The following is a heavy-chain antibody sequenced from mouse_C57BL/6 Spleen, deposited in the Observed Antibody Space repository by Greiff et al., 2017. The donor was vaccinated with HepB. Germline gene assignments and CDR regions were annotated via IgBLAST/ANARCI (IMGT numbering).Heavy chain of an antibody. J-gene: IGHJ3*01. CDR1: GFTFSSYA. CDR2: ISDGGSYT. V-gene: IGHV5-4*01. Sequence: EVKLVESGGGLVKPGGSLKLSCAASGFTFSSYAMSWVRQTPEKRPEWVATISDGGSYTYYPDNVKGRFTISRDNAKNNLYLQMSHLKSEDTAMYYCARDYDVFAYWGQGTLVTVSA. CDR3: ARDYDVFAY. D-gene: IGHD2-12*01.